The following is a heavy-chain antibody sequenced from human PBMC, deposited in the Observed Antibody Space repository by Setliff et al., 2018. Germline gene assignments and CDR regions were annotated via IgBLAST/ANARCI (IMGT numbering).Heavy chain of an antibody. CDR1: GGSITNYY. Sequence: LSLTCTVSGGSITNYYWSWIRQPAGKGLEWIGRVYSNVGTNFNPSLKSRVTMSVDASKNQISLKLMSVTAADTAVYYCASRNSDGGPEYFQHWGQGALVTVSS. V-gene: IGHV4-4*07. CDR3: ASRNSDGGPEYFQH. D-gene: IGHD1-26*01. J-gene: IGHJ1*01. CDR2: VYSNVGT.